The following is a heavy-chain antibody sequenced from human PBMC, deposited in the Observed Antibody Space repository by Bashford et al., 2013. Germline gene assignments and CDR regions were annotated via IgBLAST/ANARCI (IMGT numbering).Heavy chain of an antibody. D-gene: IGHD4-17*01. CDR1: GFTFSDYY. Sequence: GSLRLSCAASGFTFSDYYMTWIRQAPGRGLEWVSYITSSSTYTVYADSVTGRFTISRDNAKNSLYLQMNSLRAEDTAVYYCARDFGDYLHYYDYWGQGTLVTVSS. CDR2: ITSSSTYT. V-gene: IGHV3-11*05. CDR3: ARDFGDYLHYYDY. J-gene: IGHJ4*02.